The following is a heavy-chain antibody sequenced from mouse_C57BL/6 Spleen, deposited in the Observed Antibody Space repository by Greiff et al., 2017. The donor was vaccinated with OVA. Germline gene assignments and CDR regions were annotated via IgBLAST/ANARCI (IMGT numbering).Heavy chain of an antibody. V-gene: IGHV1-81*01. J-gene: IGHJ1*03. CDR1: GYTFTSYG. CDR2: IYPRSGNT. CDR3: ERADYYGSSHWYFDV. Sequence: QVQLKESGAELARPGASVKLSCKASGYTFTSYGISWVKQRTGQGLEWIGEIYPRSGNTYYNEKFKGKATLTGDKSSSTAYMELRSLTSEDAAVYVCERADYYGSSHWYFDVWGKGTTVTVSS. D-gene: IGHD1-1*01.